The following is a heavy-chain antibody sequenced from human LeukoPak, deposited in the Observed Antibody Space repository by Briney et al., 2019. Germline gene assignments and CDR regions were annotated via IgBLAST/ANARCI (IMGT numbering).Heavy chain of an antibody. CDR3: ARASSGWYGLFDS. CDR1: GFTFSSYS. J-gene: IGHJ4*02. D-gene: IGHD6-13*01. CDR2: THYTGAT. Sequence: PGGSLRLSCAASGFTFSSYSMSWIRQPPGKGLEWIGYTHYTGATSYNPSLKRRVTISLDTSKNQFSLNLASVTAADTAVYYCARASSGWYGLFDSWGQGTLVTVSS. V-gene: IGHV4-59*01.